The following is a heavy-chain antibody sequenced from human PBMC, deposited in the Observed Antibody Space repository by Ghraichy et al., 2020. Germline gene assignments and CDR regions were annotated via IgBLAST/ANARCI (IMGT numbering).Heavy chain of an antibody. D-gene: IGHD2-2*01. CDR3: AKARRGSTSCQDY. CDR1: GFTFSSYA. Sequence: GESLNISCAASGFTFSSYAMSWVRQAPGKGLEWVSAISGSGGSTYYADSVKGRFTISRDNSKNTLYLQMNSLRAEDTAVYYCAKARRGSTSCQDYWGQGTLVTVSS. V-gene: IGHV3-23*01. CDR2: ISGSGGST. J-gene: IGHJ4*02.